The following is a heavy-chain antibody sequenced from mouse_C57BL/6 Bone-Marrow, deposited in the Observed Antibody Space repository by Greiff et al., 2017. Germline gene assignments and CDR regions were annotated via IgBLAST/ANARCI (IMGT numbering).Heavy chain of an antibody. CDR1: GYTFTSYW. Sequence: QVQLQQPGAELVRPGTSVKLSCKASGYTFTSYWMHWVKQRPGQGLEWIGVIDPSDSYTNSNQKFKGKATLTVDTSSSTAYMQLSSLTSEDSAVYYCARSLLTTVVAYYYAMDYWGQGTSGT. V-gene: IGHV1-59*01. CDR3: ARSLLTTVVAYYYAMDY. CDR2: IDPSDSYT. D-gene: IGHD1-1*01. J-gene: IGHJ4*01.